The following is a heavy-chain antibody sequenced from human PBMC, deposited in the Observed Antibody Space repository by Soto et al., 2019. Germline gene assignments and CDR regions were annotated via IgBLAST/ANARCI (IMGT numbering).Heavy chain of an antibody. CDR1: GYTFTNYY. CDR3: ARGYSGNYYGYYYYYAMDV. D-gene: IGHD1-26*01. Sequence: ASVKISCKASGYTFTNYYMHWVRLAPGQGLEWMGIINPSGGSTAYAQRFQGRVTMTRDTSTSTVYMDLRSLRSDDTAVYYCARGYSGNYYGYYYYYAMDVWGQGTTVTVSS. CDR2: INPSGGST. V-gene: IGHV1-46*01. J-gene: IGHJ6*02.